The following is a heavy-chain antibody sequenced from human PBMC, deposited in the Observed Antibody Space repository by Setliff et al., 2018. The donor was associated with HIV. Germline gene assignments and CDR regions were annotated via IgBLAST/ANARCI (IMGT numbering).Heavy chain of an antibody. Sequence: GGSLRLSCETSGFTFGDFCMNWVRQAPGKGLEWISYISSKRTSIYYADSVKGRFTISRDNDRNSLYLQMNGLRAEDTAVYYCARGPATVTNYYYYYMDVWGKGTTVTVSS. J-gene: IGHJ6*03. CDR2: ISSKRTSI. D-gene: IGHD4-17*01. CDR1: GFTFGDFC. V-gene: IGHV3-48*01. CDR3: ARGPATVTNYYYYYMDV.